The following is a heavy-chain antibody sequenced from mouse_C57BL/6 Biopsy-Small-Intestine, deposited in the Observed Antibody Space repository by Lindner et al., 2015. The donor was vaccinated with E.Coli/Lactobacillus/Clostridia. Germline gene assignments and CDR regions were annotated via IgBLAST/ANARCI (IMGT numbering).Heavy chain of an antibody. J-gene: IGHJ4*01. V-gene: IGHV5-17*01. Sequence: VQPGVWGGLVKPGGSRKLSCAASGFTFSDYGMHWVRQAPEKGLEWVAYISSGSGTIYYADTVKGRFTISRDNAKNTLFLQMTSLRSEDTAMYYCARPFSMDYWGQGTSVTVSS. CDR1: GFTFSDYG. CDR3: ARPFSMDY. CDR2: ISSGSGTI.